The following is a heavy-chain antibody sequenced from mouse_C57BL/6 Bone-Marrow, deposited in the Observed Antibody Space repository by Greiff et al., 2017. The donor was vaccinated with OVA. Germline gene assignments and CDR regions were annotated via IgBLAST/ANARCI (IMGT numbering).Heavy chain of an antibody. V-gene: IGHV1-26*01. CDR2: INPNSGGT. J-gene: IGHJ3*01. Sequence: EVQLQQSGAELVKPGASVKMSCKASGYTFTDYWMHWVKQRPGQGLEWIGVINPNSGGTNYNQKFKGKATLTVDKSSSTAYMELRSLTSEDSAVYYCDRFSYPDWGKGTLVTVSA. D-gene: IGHD2-10*01. CDR1: GYTFTDYW. CDR3: DRFSYPD.